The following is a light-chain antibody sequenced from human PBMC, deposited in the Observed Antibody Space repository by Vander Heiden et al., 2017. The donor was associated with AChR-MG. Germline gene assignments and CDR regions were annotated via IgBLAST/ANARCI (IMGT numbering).Light chain of an antibody. V-gene: IGKV3-15*01. CDR3: QQDNDWPLT. CDR1: QSVTSN. J-gene: IGKJ1*01. CDR2: DAS. Sequence: EIVMTQPPATLSASPGAGATLSCWASQSVTSNLAWYQQKPGQAPRLLIYDASTRATGIPVRFSGSGSGTEFTLTISSLQSEDFAVYYCQQDNDWPLTFGRGTKVEFK.